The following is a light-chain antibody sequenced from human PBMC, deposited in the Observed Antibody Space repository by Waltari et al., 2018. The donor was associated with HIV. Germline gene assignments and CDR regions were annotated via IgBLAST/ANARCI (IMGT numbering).Light chain of an antibody. CDR1: SSDVGSYNL. CDR2: EVT. CDR3: CSYAGSSAFV. Sequence: QSALTQPASVSGSPGQSITISCTGTSSDVGSYNLVSWYQHHPGKAPKLMIFEVTKRPSGVSNRSSGSKSGNTASLTNSGLQADDEADYYCCSYAGSSAFVFGTGTKVTVL. J-gene: IGLJ1*01. V-gene: IGLV2-23*02.